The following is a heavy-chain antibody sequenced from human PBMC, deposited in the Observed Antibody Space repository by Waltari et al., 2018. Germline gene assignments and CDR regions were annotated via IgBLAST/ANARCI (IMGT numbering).Heavy chain of an antibody. CDR1: GFTFSSYA. Sequence: EVQLLESGGGLVQPGGSLRLSCAASGFTFSSYAMSWVRQAPGKGLEWVSAISGSGGSTYYADAVKCRFTISRDNSKNTLYLQMNSLRAEDTAVYYCARAVRGVIISYYYYGMDVWGQGTTVTVSS. J-gene: IGHJ6*02. CDR2: ISGSGGST. CDR3: ARAVRGVIISYYYYGMDV. V-gene: IGHV3-23*01. D-gene: IGHD3-10*01.